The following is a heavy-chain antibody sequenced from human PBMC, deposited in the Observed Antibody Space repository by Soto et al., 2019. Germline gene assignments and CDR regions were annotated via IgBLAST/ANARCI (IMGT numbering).Heavy chain of an antibody. J-gene: IGHJ4*02. CDR2: IWYDGSNK. Sequence: GGSLRLSCAASGFTFSSYGMHWVRQAPGKGLEWVAVIWYDGSNKYYADSGKGRFTISRDNSKNTLYLQMNSLRAEDTAVYYCARAPFDFWSGYYTDYWGQGTLVTVSS. V-gene: IGHV3-33*08. D-gene: IGHD3-3*01. CDR1: GFTFSSYG. CDR3: ARAPFDFWSGYYTDY.